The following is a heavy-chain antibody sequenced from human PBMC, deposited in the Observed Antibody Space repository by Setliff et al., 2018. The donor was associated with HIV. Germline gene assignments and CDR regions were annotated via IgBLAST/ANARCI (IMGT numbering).Heavy chain of an antibody. V-gene: IGHV4-39*01. D-gene: IGHD3-16*02. J-gene: IGHJ4*02. CDR1: GDSISSGFYY. Sequence: SETLSLTCTLSGDSISSGFYYWGWIRQPPGKGLEWIGSKYNGGNIYYNPSLKSRVTISIDTSKNQFYLNLTSVTAADTAIYYCARGLDVWGTYRYRNYFDYWGQGTLVTVSS. CDR2: KYNGGNI. CDR3: ARGLDVWGTYRYRNYFDY.